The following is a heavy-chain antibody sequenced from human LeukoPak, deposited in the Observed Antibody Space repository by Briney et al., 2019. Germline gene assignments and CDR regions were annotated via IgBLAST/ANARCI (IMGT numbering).Heavy chain of an antibody. CDR1: GFTFSTYT. J-gene: IGHJ3*02. CDR2: IYSGGST. D-gene: IGHD3-10*01. V-gene: IGHV3-53*01. CDR3: ARGGFGPSDALDI. Sequence: SGGSLRLSCAASGFTFSTYTITWVRQAPGKGLEWVSVIYSGGSTYYADSVKGRFTISRDNSKNTLYLQMNSLRAEDTAVYYCARGGFGPSDALDIWGQGTMVTVSS.